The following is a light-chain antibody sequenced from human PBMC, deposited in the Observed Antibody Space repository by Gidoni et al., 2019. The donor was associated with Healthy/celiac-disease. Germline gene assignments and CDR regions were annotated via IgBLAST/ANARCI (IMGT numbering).Light chain of an antibody. V-gene: IGKV1-39*01. J-gene: IGKJ1*01. CDR1: QSISSY. CDR3: QQSYSTLGT. CDR2: AAS. Sequence: DIQMTQSPSSLSASVGERVTITCRASQSISSYLHWYQQKPGKAPKLLIYAASSLQSGVPSRFSGRGSGTDSTLTISSLQPEDVVTYDCQQSYSTLGTFGQGTKVEIK.